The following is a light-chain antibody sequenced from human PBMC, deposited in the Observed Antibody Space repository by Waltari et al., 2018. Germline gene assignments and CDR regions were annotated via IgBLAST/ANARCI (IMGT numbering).Light chain of an antibody. Sequence: QSALTQPPSASRSPGPSVTIPCTGTSSDLGGATYVSWYQQHPGKAPKLMIFEVSQRPSGVPDRFSGSKSGNTASLTVSGLQAEDEADYYCCSYAFSSNWVFGGGTKLTVL. J-gene: IGLJ3*02. CDR2: EVS. V-gene: IGLV2-8*01. CDR1: SSDLGGATY. CDR3: CSYAFSSNWV.